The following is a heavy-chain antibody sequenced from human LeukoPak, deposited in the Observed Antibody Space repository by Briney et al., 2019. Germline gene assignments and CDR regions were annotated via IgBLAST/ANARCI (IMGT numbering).Heavy chain of an antibody. Sequence: SETLSLTCTVSGYSISSGYFWGWIRQPPGKGLEWIGSFYHSGITYYNPSLKSRVTISVEMSKNQFSLKLSSVTAADTAVYHCARRMVGGRNNWFDPWGQGTLVTVSS. D-gene: IGHD2-15*01. CDR2: FYHSGIT. CDR1: GYSISSGYF. CDR3: ARRMVGGRNNWFDP. J-gene: IGHJ5*02. V-gene: IGHV4-38-2*02.